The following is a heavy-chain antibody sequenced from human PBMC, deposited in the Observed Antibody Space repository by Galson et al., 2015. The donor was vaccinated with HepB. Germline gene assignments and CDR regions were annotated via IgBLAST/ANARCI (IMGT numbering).Heavy chain of an antibody. CDR3: ARHRYYDFWSGGTDAFDI. CDR1: GYTFTSYG. Sequence: SVKVSCKASGYTFTSYGISWVRQAPGQGLEWMGWISAYNGNTNYAQKLQGRVTMTTDTSTSTAYMELRSLRSDDTAVYYCARHRYYDFWSGGTDAFDIWGQGTMVTVSS. D-gene: IGHD3-3*01. V-gene: IGHV1-18*01. J-gene: IGHJ3*02. CDR2: ISAYNGNT.